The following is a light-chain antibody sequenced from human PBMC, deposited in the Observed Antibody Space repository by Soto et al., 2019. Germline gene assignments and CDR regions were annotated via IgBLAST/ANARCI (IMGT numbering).Light chain of an antibody. V-gene: IGLV2-11*01. CDR2: DVS. Sequence: QSVLTQPRSVSGSPGQSVTISCTGTSGDVGGYNFVSWYQQHPGKAPTLMIFDVSQRPSGVPDRFSGSKSGNTASLTISGLQADDEAGYYCSSYTSSSTLLFGGGTKVTVL. CDR1: SGDVGGYNF. CDR3: SSYTSSSTLL. J-gene: IGLJ2*01.